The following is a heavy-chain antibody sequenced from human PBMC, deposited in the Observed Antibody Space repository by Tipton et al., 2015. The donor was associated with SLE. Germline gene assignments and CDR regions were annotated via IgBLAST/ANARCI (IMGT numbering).Heavy chain of an antibody. D-gene: IGHD2-8*01. CDR3: ARQYSTITGYEN. Sequence: TLSLTCTVSGGSITSDYWSWIRQSPGKGLEWIGTMSHSGGTYYNPSLDSRMTMSVDTSNNQFSLDLASVTAADTATYYCARQYSTITGYENWGQGILVTVSS. CDR2: MSHSGGT. J-gene: IGHJ4*02. CDR1: GGSITSDY. V-gene: IGHV4-59*04.